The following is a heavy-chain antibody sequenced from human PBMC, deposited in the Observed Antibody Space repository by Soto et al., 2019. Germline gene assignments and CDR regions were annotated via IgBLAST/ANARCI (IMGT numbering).Heavy chain of an antibody. CDR1: GGSISGDF. D-gene: IGHD2-15*01. CDR3: ARQYCSDTGCYPYYFDY. J-gene: IGHJ4*02. CDR2: VYYTGST. Sequence: NPSETLSLTCTVSGGSISGDFWSWIRQPPGKGLEWIGYVYYTGSTNYNPSLKSRLTISIDTSRNQFSLRLSSVTAADTAVYYCARQYCSDTGCYPYYFDYWGQGTLVTVSS. V-gene: IGHV4-59*08.